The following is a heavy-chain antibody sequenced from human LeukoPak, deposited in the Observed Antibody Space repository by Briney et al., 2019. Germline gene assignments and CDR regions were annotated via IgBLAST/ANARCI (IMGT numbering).Heavy chain of an antibody. D-gene: IGHD3-3*01. V-gene: IGHV3-23*01. CDR1: GFTFNNYA. CDR3: VRGSSGSYTVSGYSDN. CDR2: ISGSGGST. J-gene: IGHJ4*02. Sequence: GGSLRLSCSASGFTFNNYAMTWVRQAPGKGLEWVSAISGSGGSTYYADSVKGRFSVSRDNSKNTFYLQMNSLRAEDTAVYYCVRGSSGSYTVSGYSDNWGQGILVTVSS.